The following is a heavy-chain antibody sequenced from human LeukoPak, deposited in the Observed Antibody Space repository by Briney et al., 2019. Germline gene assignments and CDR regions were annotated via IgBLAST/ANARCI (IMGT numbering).Heavy chain of an antibody. V-gene: IGHV3-48*01. Sequence: PGGSLRLSCAASGFILSNHWMTWVRQAPGKGLEWVSYISSSSSTIYYADSVKGRFTISRDNAKNSLYLQMNSLRAEDTAVYYCAREKYYYDSSGYYRVIDYWGQGTLVTVSS. CDR1: GFILSNHW. CDR2: ISSSSSTI. J-gene: IGHJ4*02. CDR3: AREKYYYDSSGYYRVIDY. D-gene: IGHD3-22*01.